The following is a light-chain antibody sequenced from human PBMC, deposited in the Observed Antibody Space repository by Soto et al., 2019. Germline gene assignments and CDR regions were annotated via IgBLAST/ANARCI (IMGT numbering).Light chain of an antibody. J-gene: IGKJ1*01. V-gene: IGKV1-39*01. CDR3: QQSYSTPPT. Sequence: DIQMTQSPSSLSASVVDRFTITCLASHSISSYLNLYQQKPVKAPKLLIYAASSLQSGVPSRFSGSGSGTDFTLTISSLQPEDFATYYCQQSYSTPPTFGQGTKVDIK. CDR2: AAS. CDR1: HSISSY.